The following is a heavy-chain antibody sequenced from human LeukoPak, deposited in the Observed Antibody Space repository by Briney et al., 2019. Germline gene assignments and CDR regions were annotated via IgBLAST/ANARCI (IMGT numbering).Heavy chain of an antibody. V-gene: IGHV1-2*02. CDR2: INPNSGAT. J-gene: IGHJ5*02. Sequence: ASVKVSCKASGYTFTGYYMHWVRQAPGQGLEWMGWINPNSGATYNTQKFQGRVTMTRDTSISTAYMELSRLRSDDTAVYYCARSILGYCSGGSCYKHTNWFDPWGQGTLVTVSS. CDR1: GYTFTGYY. D-gene: IGHD2-15*01. CDR3: ARSILGYCSGGSCYKHTNWFDP.